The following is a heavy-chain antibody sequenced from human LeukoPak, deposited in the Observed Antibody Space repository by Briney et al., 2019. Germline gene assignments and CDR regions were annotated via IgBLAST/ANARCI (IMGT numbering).Heavy chain of an antibody. D-gene: IGHD3-10*01. CDR2: INHSGST. J-gene: IGHJ4*02. V-gene: IGHV4-34*01. CDR1: GGSFSGYY. CDR3: AREVRGYYFDY. Sequence: SETLSLTCAVYGGSFSGYYWSWIRQPPGKGLEWIGEINHSGSTNYNPSLKSRVTISVDTSKNQFSLKLSSVTAADTAVYYCAREVRGYYFDYWGQGTLVTVSS.